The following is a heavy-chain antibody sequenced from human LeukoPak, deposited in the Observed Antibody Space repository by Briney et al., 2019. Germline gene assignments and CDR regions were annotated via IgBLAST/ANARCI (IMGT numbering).Heavy chain of an antibody. CDR1: GDRVSSNSAA. CDR2: TYFRSKWNN. CDR3: ARDPGYLSNRYSAICWFDP. J-gene: IGHJ5*02. D-gene: IGHD2-15*01. V-gene: IGHV6-1*01. Sequence: SQTLSLTCAISGDRVSSNSAAWNWIRQSPSRGLEWLGRTYFRSKWNNDYAVSLKSRIIINPDTSKNQFSLQLKSVTPEDTAVYYCARDPGYLSNRYSAICWFDPWGQGTLVTVSS.